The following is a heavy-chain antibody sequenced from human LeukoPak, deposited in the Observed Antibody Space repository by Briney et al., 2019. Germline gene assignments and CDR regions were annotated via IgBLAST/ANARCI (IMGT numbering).Heavy chain of an antibody. D-gene: IGHD6-19*01. V-gene: IGHV3-7*04. J-gene: IGHJ4*02. CDR3: ARAYSSGWYFPSTFDY. Sequence: PGGSLRLSCAASGFTFSSYWMNWVRQAPGKGLEWVANIKQDGSEKYYVDSVKGRFTISRDNAKNSLYLQMNSLRAEDTAVYYCARAYSSGWYFPSTFDYWGQGTLVTVSS. CDR1: GFTFSSYW. CDR2: IKQDGSEK.